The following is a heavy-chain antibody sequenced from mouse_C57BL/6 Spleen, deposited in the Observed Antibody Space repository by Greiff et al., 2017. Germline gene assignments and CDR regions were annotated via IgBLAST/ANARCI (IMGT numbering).Heavy chain of an antibody. CDR3: ARHEDGYDAMDY. CDR1: GYTFTEYT. J-gene: IGHJ4*01. Sequence: QVHVKQSGAELVKPGASVKLSCKASGYTFTEYTIHWVKQRSGQGLEWIGWFYPGSGSIKYNEKFKDKATLTADKSSSTVYMELSRLTSEDSAVYFCARHEDGYDAMDYWGQGTSVTVSS. V-gene: IGHV1-62-2*01. CDR2: FYPGSGSI.